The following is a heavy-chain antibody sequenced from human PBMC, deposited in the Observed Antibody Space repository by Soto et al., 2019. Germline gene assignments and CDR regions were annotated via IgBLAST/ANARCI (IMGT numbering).Heavy chain of an antibody. CDR3: ATRSPAFDY. Sequence: QVQLVQSGPEVKKPGASVKVSCKTSGYTFTSYGISWVRQAPGQGLEWMGWITTDKGETTYAQKFQGRVTMTTDTSTSTACMERRSLRADDTAVYYCATRSPAFDYWGQGTLVTVSS. CDR2: ITTDKGET. CDR1: GYTFTSYG. V-gene: IGHV1-18*01. J-gene: IGHJ4*02.